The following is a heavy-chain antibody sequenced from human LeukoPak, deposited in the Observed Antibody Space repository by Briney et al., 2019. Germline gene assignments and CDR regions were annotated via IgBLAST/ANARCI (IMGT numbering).Heavy chain of an antibody. CDR1: GYSFSGYY. D-gene: IGHD2-2*01. V-gene: IGHV1-2*02. CDR2: INPNSGGT. Sequence: ASVNVSCKASGYSFSGYYMHWVRQAPGQGLEWMGWINPNSGGTNYAQKFQGRLTMTRDTSISTAYMELSRLRSDDTAVYFCARIFCSSASCYFFDYWGQGTMVTVS. CDR3: ARIFCSSASCYFFDY. J-gene: IGHJ4*02.